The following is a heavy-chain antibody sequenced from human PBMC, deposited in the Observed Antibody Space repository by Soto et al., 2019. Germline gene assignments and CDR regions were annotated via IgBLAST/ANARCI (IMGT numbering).Heavy chain of an antibody. J-gene: IGHJ5*02. D-gene: IGHD3-22*01. CDR3: ASSGIVGREVNTWFDP. V-gene: IGHV4-59*01. Sequence: SETLSLTCTVSAGSITTSYWSWIRQPLGKALEWIGYISYRGSTNYNPSLKSRLTISIDTSKSQISLKLTSMTTADTAVYYCASSGIVGREVNTWFDPWGQGTLVTAPQ. CDR1: AGSITTSY. CDR2: ISYRGST.